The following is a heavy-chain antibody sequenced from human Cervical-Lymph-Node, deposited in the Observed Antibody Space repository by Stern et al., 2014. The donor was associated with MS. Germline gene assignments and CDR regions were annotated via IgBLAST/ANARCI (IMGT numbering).Heavy chain of an antibody. J-gene: IGHJ4*02. D-gene: IGHD3-10*01. V-gene: IGHV3-33*01. CDR2: ISYDGSNK. CDR3: ARDRGGKGPVAY. Sequence: QVQLEESGGGVVQPGRSLRLSCAASGFTFSSYGMHWVRQAPGKGLEWVAVISYDGSNKSYADSVKGRFTISRDNSKNTLYLQMNSLRAEDTAVYYCARDRGGKGPVAYWGQGTLVTVSS. CDR1: GFTFSSYG.